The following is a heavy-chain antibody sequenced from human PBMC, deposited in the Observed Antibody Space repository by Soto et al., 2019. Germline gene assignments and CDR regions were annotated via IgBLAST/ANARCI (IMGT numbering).Heavy chain of an antibody. D-gene: IGHD3-10*01. CDR3: ARSITPFDY. CDR2: IIRSGETI. V-gene: IGHV3-48*03. J-gene: IGHJ4*02. CDR1: GFTFSSYE. Sequence: GGSLRLSCGASGFTFSSYEMNWVRQAPGRGREGGSYIIRSGETINYADSVKGRFTISRDNAKNSLYLKMNSLRAEDTAVYYCARSITPFDYWGQGTPVTVSS.